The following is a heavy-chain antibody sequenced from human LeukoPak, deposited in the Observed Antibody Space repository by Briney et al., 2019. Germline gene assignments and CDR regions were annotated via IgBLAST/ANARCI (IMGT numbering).Heavy chain of an antibody. V-gene: IGHV1-24*01. CDR3: ATDGGPTLMDPYPDY. D-gene: IGHD5-24*01. CDR2: FDPEDGET. CDR1: GYTFTGYY. J-gene: IGHJ4*02. Sequence: ASVKVSCKASGYTFTGYYMHWVRQAPGQGLEWMGGFDPEDGETIYAQKFQGRVTMTEDTSTDTAYMELSSLRSEDTAVYYCATDGGPTLMDPYPDYWGQGTLVTVSS.